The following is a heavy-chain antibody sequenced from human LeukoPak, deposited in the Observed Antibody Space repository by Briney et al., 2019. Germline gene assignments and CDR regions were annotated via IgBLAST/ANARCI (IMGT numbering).Heavy chain of an antibody. V-gene: IGHV3-33*06. CDR2: IWYDGSNK. Sequence: QSGGSLRLSCAASGFTFSSYGMHWVRQAPGKRLEGVAVIWYDGSNKYYADSVKGRFTISRDNSKNTLYLQMNSLSAEDTAVYYCAKEGGSGYYLDWGQGTLVTVSS. CDR3: AKEGGSGYYLD. CDR1: GFTFSSYG. J-gene: IGHJ4*02. D-gene: IGHD3-22*01.